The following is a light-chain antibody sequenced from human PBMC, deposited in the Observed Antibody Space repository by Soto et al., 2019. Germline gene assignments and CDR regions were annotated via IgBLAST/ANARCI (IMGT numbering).Light chain of an antibody. J-gene: IGLJ2*01. CDR2: DVS. Sequence: QSALTQPASVSGSPGQSNTISCTGTSSDVGGYNYVSWYQHYPGKAPKLMIYDVSNRPSGVSDRFSGSKSGNTASLTISGLQTEDEAYYYCSSYTSSSTLVVFGGGTQLTVL. CDR1: SSDVGGYNY. V-gene: IGLV2-14*03. CDR3: SSYTSSSTLVV.